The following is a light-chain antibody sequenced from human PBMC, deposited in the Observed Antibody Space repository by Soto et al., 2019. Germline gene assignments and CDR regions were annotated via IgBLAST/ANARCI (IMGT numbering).Light chain of an antibody. V-gene: IGKV3-20*01. J-gene: IGKJ1*01. CDR1: QSISSGY. CDR3: HQYGSPWT. CDR2: GAS. Sequence: EILLTQSPGTLPLSPGERATLSCRASQSISSGYLAWYQQKPGQAPRLLIYGASYRTTGIPDGFSGSGSGTDFTLTISRLEPEDFAVYYCHQYGSPWTFGQGTKVDI.